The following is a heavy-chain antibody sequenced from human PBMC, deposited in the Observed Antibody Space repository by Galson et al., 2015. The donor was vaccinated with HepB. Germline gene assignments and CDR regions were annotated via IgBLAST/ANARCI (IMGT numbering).Heavy chain of an antibody. D-gene: IGHD2-2*01. J-gene: IGHJ6*03. V-gene: IGHV3-48*01. CDR2: ISSSYSNI. CDR1: GFTSSDYS. Sequence: SLRLSCAASGFTSSDYSMNWVRQAPGKGLEWVSYISSSYSNIHYAGSVKGRFTISRDNAKNSLYLQMNSLRAEDTAVYYCARVRCSSASCLLTYFYFYYMDVWGKGTTVTVSS. CDR3: ARVRCSSASCLLTYFYFYYMDV.